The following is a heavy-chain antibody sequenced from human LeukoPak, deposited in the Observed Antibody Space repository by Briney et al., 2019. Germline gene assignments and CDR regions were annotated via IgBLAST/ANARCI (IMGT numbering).Heavy chain of an antibody. V-gene: IGHV3-9*01. Sequence: GGSLRLSCAASGFTFDDYAMHWVRQAPGKGLEWVSGISWNSGSIGYADSVKGRFTISRDNAKNSLYLQMNTLRAEDTAVYYCARDHRGIYSPFDYWGQGTLVTVSS. CDR3: ARDHRGIYSPFDY. J-gene: IGHJ4*02. CDR1: GFTFDDYA. CDR2: ISWNSGSI. D-gene: IGHD2-21*01.